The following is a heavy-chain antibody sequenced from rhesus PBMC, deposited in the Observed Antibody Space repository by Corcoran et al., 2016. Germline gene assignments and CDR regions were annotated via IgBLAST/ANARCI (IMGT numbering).Heavy chain of an antibody. Sequence: QVQLQESGPGLVKPSETLSLTFVVSGYSITSGFYWAWIRQPPGKGLEYIEYSSGTSGTTYYNTSMRSRVNISKDTTNNRFSLELNSVTAADTAVYYCARRPGSASFDYWGQGVLVTVSS. CDR3: ARRPGSASFDY. CDR1: GYSITSGFY. J-gene: IGHJ4*01. D-gene: IGHD4-29*01. V-gene: IGHV4-99*01. CDR2: SSGTSGTT.